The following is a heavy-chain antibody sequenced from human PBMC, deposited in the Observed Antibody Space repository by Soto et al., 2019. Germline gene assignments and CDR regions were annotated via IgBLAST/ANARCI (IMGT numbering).Heavy chain of an antibody. D-gene: IGHD3-10*01. CDR3: ASMGITMVRGPILDYYYYGMDV. CDR1: GGSISSGGYY. CDR2: IYYSGST. V-gene: IGHV4-31*03. Sequence: QVQLQESGPGLVKPSQTLSLTCTVSGGSISSGGYYWSWIRQHPGKGLEWIGYIYYSGSTYYNPSLKSRVTISVDTSKNQFSLKLSSVTAADTAVYYCASMGITMVRGPILDYYYYGMDVWGQGTTVTVSS. J-gene: IGHJ6*02.